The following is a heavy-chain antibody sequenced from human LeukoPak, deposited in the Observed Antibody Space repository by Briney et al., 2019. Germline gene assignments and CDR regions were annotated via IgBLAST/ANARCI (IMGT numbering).Heavy chain of an antibody. V-gene: IGHV4-39*07. CDR3: AISDYSNYRDY. CDR2: IYYSGST. J-gene: IGHJ4*02. D-gene: IGHD4-11*01. Sequence: SETLSLTCTVSGGSISSSSYYWGWIRQPPGKGLEWIGSIYYSGSTNYNPSLKSRVTISVDTSKNQFSLKLSSVTTADTALYYCAISDYSNYRDYWGQGTLVTVSS. CDR1: GGSISSSSYY.